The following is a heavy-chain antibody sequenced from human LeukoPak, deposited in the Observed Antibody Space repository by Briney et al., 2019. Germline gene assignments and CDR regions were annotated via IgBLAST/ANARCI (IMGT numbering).Heavy chain of an antibody. V-gene: IGHV4-59*11. Sequence: KAGGSLRLSCAASGFTFSDHVMSWVRQPPGKGLEWIGYIYYIGSTNYNPSLKSRVTISVDTSKNQFSLKLRSVTAADTAVYYCARETYPSGWFDPWGQGTLVTVSS. CDR2: IYYIGST. D-gene: IGHD2-21*01. CDR3: ARETYPSGWFDP. CDR1: GFTFSDHV. J-gene: IGHJ5*02.